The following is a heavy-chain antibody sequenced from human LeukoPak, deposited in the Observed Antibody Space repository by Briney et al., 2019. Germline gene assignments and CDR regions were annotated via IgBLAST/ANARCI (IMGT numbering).Heavy chain of an antibody. J-gene: IGHJ4*02. CDR3: ARSSGYPFFNY. V-gene: IGHV3-48*01. Sequence: GGSLRLSCEASGFTFSDYSMNWVRQAPGEGLEWLSYITSTSDTIYYADSVKGRFTSSRDNAKNSVYLQMNSLRAEDTAVYYCARSSGYPFFNYWGQGTLVTVSS. CDR2: ITSTSDTI. D-gene: IGHD3-22*01. CDR1: GFTFSDYS.